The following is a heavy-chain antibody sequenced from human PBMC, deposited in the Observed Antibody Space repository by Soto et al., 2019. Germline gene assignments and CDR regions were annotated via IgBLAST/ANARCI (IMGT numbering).Heavy chain of an antibody. CDR3: ARGLFTMVRGVIITEDAFDI. D-gene: IGHD3-10*01. CDR2: MNPNSGNT. V-gene: IGHV1-8*01. CDR1: GYTFTSYD. Sequence: GASVKVSCKASGYTFTSYDINWVRQATGQGLEWMGWMNPNSGNTGYAQKFQGRVTMTRNTSISTAYMELSSLRSEDTAVYYCARGLFTMVRGVIITEDAFDIWGQGTMVTVS. J-gene: IGHJ3*02.